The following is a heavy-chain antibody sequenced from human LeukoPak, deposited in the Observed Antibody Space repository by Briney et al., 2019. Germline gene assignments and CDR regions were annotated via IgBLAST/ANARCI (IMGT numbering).Heavy chain of an antibody. CDR3: AKRGNPAVGHHYLDV. Sequence: GGSLRLSCAASGFTFSSYDMSWVRQAPGKGLEWVSSITLSGADTFYADSVMGRFTISRDNSKNTLYLQMNSLSAEDTAVYYCAKRGNPAVGHHYLDVWGEGTPVSVSS. CDR1: GFTFSSYD. CDR2: ITLSGADT. J-gene: IGHJ6*03. V-gene: IGHV3-23*01. D-gene: IGHD2-2*01.